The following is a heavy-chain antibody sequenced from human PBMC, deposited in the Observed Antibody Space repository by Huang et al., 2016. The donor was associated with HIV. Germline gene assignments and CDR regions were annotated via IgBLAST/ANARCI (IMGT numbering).Heavy chain of an antibody. CDR3: LPAGHVSHYYYMDV. CDR2: VSNDGNEK. V-gene: IGHV3-30*03. CDR1: GCSFTSYD. J-gene: IGHJ6*03. Sequence: QGQLVESGGGVVQPGRSLRLSCAASGCSFTSYDMQWVRPVPGKWLDWVSVVSNDGNEKYYAESLKGRFTISRDNFKNTLYLQMNSLRTGDTAVYFCLPAGHVSHYYYMDVWGKGTTVIVSS.